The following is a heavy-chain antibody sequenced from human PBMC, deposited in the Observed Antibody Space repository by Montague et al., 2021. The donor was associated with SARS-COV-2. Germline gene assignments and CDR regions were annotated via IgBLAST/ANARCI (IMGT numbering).Heavy chain of an antibody. D-gene: IGHD3-10*01. CDR3: ARQLRVRRTWQVGDYNHYGMDV. V-gene: IGHV4-59*08. CDR1: GGSISNYH. CDR2: IYYSGST. J-gene: IGHJ6*02. Sequence: SETLSLTCTVSGGSISNYHWNWIRQPPGKGLEWIAYIYYSGSTNXNPSLQSRVTISVDTSRNQLSLRLTSVTAADTAVYYCARQLRVRRTWQVGDYNHYGMDVWGQGTTVSVSS.